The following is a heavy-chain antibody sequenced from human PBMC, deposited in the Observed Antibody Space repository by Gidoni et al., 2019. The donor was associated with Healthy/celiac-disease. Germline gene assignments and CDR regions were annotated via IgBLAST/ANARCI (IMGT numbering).Heavy chain of an antibody. Sequence: EVQLVESGGGLVKPGGSLRLSCAASGFTFSSYSMNWVRQAPGKGLEWVSSISSSSSYIYYADSVKGRFTISRDNAKNSLYLQMNSLRAEDTAVYYCASEVVVAATLLDYWGQGTLVTVSS. CDR2: ISSSSSYI. V-gene: IGHV3-21*01. CDR1: GFTFSSYS. D-gene: IGHD2-15*01. J-gene: IGHJ4*02. CDR3: ASEVVVAATLLDY.